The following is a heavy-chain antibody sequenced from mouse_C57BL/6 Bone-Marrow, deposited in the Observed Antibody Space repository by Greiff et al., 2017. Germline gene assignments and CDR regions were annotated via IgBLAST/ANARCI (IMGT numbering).Heavy chain of an antibody. CDR1: GYTFTSYW. CDR3: ARSHYYGHWYFDV. D-gene: IGHD1-1*01. J-gene: IGHJ1*03. CDR2: IDPSDSYT. V-gene: IGHV1-59*01. Sequence: QVQLQQPGAELVRPGTSVKLSCKASGYTFTSYWMHWVKQRPGQGLEWIGVIDPSDSYTNYNQKLKGKATLTVDTSSSTAYMQLSSLTSEDSAVYYCARSHYYGHWYFDVWGTGTTVTVSS.